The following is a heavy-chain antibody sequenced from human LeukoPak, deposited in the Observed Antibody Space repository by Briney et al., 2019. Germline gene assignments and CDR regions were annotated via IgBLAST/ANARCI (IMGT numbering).Heavy chain of an antibody. CDR1: GGTFSSYA. CDR2: IIPIFGTA. J-gene: IGHJ4*02. Sequence: ASVKVSCKASGGTFSSYAISWVRQAPGQGLEWMGRIIPIFGTANYAQKFQGRVTITMDESTSTAYMELSSLRSEDTAVYYCARESGYSYGLYYFDYWGQGTLVTVSS. CDR3: ARESGYSYGLYYFDY. D-gene: IGHD5-18*01. V-gene: IGHV1-69*05.